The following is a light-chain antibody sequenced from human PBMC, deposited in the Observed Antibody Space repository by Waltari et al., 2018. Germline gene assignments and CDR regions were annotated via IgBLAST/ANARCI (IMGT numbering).Light chain of an antibody. CDR1: SSAVGDHAY. J-gene: IGLJ1*01. Sequence: QSALTQPASVSGSPGQSIAISCTGTSSAVGDHAYVCWYQQHPGKAPKLLIYDVSNRPSGVSTRFFGSKSGNTASLTISGLQAEDEADYYCASYTATSTPYVFGTGTKVTVL. V-gene: IGLV2-14*01. CDR2: DVS. CDR3: ASYTATSTPYV.